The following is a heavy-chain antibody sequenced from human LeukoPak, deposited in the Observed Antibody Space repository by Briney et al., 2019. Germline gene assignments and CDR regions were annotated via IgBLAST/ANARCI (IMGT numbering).Heavy chain of an antibody. J-gene: IGHJ2*01. CDR2: ISTTTI. D-gene: IGHD2-15*01. Sequence: GGSLRLSCAASGFSFRNSEMNWVRQAPGKGLEWVSYISTTTIYNADSVKGRFTISRDNAKNSLYLQMNSLRAEDTALYYCARHFNPSGGYGGWYFDLWGRGTLVTVSS. V-gene: IGHV3-48*03. CDR3: ARHFNPSGGYGGWYFDL. CDR1: GFSFRNSE.